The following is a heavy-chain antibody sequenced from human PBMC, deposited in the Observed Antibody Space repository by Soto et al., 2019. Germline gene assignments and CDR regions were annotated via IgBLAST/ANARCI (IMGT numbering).Heavy chain of an antibody. Sequence: QVQLVESGGGVVQPGRSLRLSCAASGFTFSSYAMHWVRQAPGKGLEWVAVISYDGSNKYYADPVKGRFTISRDNSKNTLYLQMNSLRAEDTAVYYCARSPSLVRSGYPYYYYGMDVWGQGTTVTVSS. D-gene: IGHD3-3*01. CDR3: ARSPSLVRSGYPYYYYGMDV. CDR2: ISYDGSNK. J-gene: IGHJ6*02. CDR1: GFTFSSYA. V-gene: IGHV3-30-3*01.